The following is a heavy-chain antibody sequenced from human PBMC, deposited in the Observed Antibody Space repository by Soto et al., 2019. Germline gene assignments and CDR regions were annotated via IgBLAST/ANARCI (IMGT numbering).Heavy chain of an antibody. V-gene: IGHV1-2*04. CDR3: ARDPGYCSGGSCYYGRPFDY. Sequence: ASVKVSCKASGYTFTGYDMHWVRQAPGQGLEWMGWINPNSGGTNYAQKFQGWVTMTRDTSISTAYMELSRLRSDDTAVYYCARDPGYCSGGSCYYGRPFDYWGQGTLVTVSS. CDR1: GYTFTGYD. D-gene: IGHD2-15*01. J-gene: IGHJ4*02. CDR2: INPNSGGT.